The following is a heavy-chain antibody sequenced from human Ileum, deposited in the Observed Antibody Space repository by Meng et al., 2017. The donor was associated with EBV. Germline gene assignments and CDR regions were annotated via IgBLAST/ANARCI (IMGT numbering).Heavy chain of an antibody. V-gene: IGHV1-8*01. CDR2: MNSYTGNA. CDR3: ARGSGAGGRDWFDP. Sequence: SGAEGKKPGASGKVYCKASGYTFINNDINWVRQAAGQGLESIGWMNSYTGNAGYAQKFRGRVTMTRDTSINTAYLEVISLTSEDTAVYYCARGSGAGGRDWFDPWGQGTLVTVSS. CDR1: GYTFINND. D-gene: IGHD3-16*01. J-gene: IGHJ5*02.